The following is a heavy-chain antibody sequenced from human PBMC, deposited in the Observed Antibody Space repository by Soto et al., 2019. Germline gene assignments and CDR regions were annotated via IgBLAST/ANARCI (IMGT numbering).Heavy chain of an antibody. Sequence: PGGSLRLSCAASGFTFSSYAMSWVRQAPGKGLEWVSAISGSGGSTYYADSVKGRFTISRDNSKNTLYLQMNSLRAEDTAVYYCAKLISYYGSSGYYCWGQGTLVTVSS. CDR2: ISGSGGST. CDR1: GFTFSSYA. J-gene: IGHJ4*02. D-gene: IGHD3-22*01. CDR3: AKLISYYGSSGYYC. V-gene: IGHV3-23*01.